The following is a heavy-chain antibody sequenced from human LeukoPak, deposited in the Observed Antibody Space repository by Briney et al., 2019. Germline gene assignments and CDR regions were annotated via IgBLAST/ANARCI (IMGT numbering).Heavy chain of an antibody. CDR2: IWSAGNDK. Sequence: GGSLRLSCAASGFTFSTYGIHWVRQAPGKGLEWVAVIWSAGNDKYYGDSVKGRFTISRDNSKNTLYLQMNSLRAEDTAVYYCANFVGATYFDYWGQGTLVTVSS. CDR1: GFTFSTYG. D-gene: IGHD1-26*01. V-gene: IGHV3-33*08. J-gene: IGHJ4*02. CDR3: ANFVGATYFDY.